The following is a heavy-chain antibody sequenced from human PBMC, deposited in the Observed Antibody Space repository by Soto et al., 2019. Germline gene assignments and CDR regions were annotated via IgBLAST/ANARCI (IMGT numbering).Heavy chain of an antibody. V-gene: IGHV4-30-2*01. CDR3: ASELEMATIRSDN. J-gene: IGHJ4*02. D-gene: IGHD5-12*01. CDR2: IYHSGST. CDR1: GSSISSGGYS. Sequence: SSETLSLTCAVSGSSISSGGYSWSWIRQPPGKDMEGIGYIYHSGSTYYNPSLKSRVTISVDRSKNQFSLKLSSVTASDTVVYCCASELEMATIRSDNWGPGTLVAVSS.